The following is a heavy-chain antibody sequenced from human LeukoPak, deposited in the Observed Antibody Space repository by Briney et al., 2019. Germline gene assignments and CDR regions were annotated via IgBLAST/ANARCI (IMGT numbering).Heavy chain of an antibody. CDR1: GYTLTELS. J-gene: IGHJ4*02. D-gene: IGHD3-10*01. V-gene: IGHV1-24*01. CDR3: ARDPVLLWFGDPKAVFDY. Sequence: ASVKVSCKVSGYTLTELSMHWVRQAPGKGLEWMGGFDPEDGETIYAQKLQGRVTMTTDTSTSTAYMELRSLRSDDTAVYYCARDPVLLWFGDPKAVFDYWGQGTLVTVSS. CDR2: FDPEDGET.